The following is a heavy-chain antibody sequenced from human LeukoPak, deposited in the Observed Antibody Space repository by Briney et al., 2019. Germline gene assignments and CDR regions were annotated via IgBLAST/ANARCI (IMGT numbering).Heavy chain of an antibody. CDR1: GYSFTSYW. D-gene: IGHD3-22*01. CDR3: ARHRGYYDRRNYGMDV. CDR2: IYPGDSDT. V-gene: IGHV5-51*01. J-gene: IGHJ6*02. Sequence: GESLQISCQGSGYSFTSYWIGWVRQMPGKGLEWMGIIYPGDSDTRYSPSFQGQVTISADKSISTAYLQWSSLKASDTAMYYCARHRGYYDRRNYGMDVWGQGTTVTVSS.